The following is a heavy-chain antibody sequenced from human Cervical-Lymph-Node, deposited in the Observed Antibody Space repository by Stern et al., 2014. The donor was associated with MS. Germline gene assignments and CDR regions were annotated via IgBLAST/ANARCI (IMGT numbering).Heavy chain of an antibody. CDR1: GYTFTGYY. CDR2: INPNSGGT. D-gene: IGHD1-26*01. V-gene: IGHV1-2*06. CDR3: ARERALIVGATTGFDY. J-gene: IGHJ4*02. Sequence: VQLVESGAEVKKPGASVKVSCKASGYTFTGYYMHWVRQAPGQGLEWMGRINPNSGGTNYAKKVQGRVTMTRDTSISTAYMELSRLRSDDTAVYYCARERALIVGATTGFDYWGQGTLVTVSS.